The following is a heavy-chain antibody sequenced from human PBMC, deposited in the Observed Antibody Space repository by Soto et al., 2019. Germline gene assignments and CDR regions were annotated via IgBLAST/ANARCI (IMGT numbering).Heavy chain of an antibody. CDR1: GGSISSGDYY. J-gene: IGHJ4*02. Sequence: SETVSLTCTVSGGSISSGDYYWSWIRQPPGKGLEWIGYIYYSGSTYYNPSLKSRVTISVDTSKNQFSLKLSSVTAADTAVYYCARDSHNDYDFWSGYGYWGQGTLVTVSS. D-gene: IGHD3-3*01. CDR3: ARDSHNDYDFWSGYGY. V-gene: IGHV4-30-4*01. CDR2: IYYSGST.